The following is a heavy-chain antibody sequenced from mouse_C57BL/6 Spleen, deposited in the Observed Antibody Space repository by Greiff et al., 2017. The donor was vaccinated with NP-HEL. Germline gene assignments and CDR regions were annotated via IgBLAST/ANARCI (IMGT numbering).Heavy chain of an antibody. CDR1: GYTFTDYN. J-gene: IGHJ4*01. V-gene: IGHV1-18*01. CDR3: ARYSPPYYYAMDY. CDR2: INPNNGGT. Sequence: EVQLQQSGPELVKPGASVKIPCKASGYTFTDYNMDWVKQSHGKSLEWIGDINPNNGGTIYNQKFKGKATLTVDKSSSTAYMELRSLTSEDTAVYYSARYSPPYYYAMDYWGQGTSVTVSS. D-gene: IGHD2-12*01.